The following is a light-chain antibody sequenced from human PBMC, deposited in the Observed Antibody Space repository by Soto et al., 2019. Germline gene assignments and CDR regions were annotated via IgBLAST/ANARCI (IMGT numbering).Light chain of an antibody. J-gene: IGKJ1*01. Sequence: EIVMTQSPATLSASPGERATLSCRASQSVSSNLAWYQQKTGKAPSLLIYDASTRATGIPARFSGSGSGTELTLTISSLQAEDFAVYYIQQDNSWQWTFGQGTKVEIK. CDR1: QSVSSN. CDR2: DAS. CDR3: QQDNSWQWT. V-gene: IGKV3D-15*01.